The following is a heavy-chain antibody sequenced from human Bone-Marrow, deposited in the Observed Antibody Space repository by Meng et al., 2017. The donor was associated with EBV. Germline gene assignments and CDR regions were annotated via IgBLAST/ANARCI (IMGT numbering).Heavy chain of an antibody. CDR1: GWSFSGSY. D-gene: IGHD6-25*01. CDR2: INHSGST. Sequence: VQLQQWGAGLLKPSEHLSLTCAVYGWSFSGSYWTWIRQPPGKGLEWIGEINHSGSTNYNPSLKSRVTISIDTSKNQFSLKLSSVTAADTAVYYCATQRRDTDWFDPWSQGTLVTVSS. J-gene: IGHJ5*02. CDR3: ATQRRDTDWFDP. V-gene: IGHV4-34*01.